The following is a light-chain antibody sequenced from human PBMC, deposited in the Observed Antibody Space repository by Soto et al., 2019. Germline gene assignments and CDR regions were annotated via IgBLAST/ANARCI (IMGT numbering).Light chain of an antibody. J-gene: IGKJ3*01. CDR2: GAS. CDR3: QQYNIWPFT. V-gene: IGKV3-15*01. Sequence: EIVMTQSPATLSVSPGERATLSCRASQSVSSNLAWYQQKPGQAPRLLIYGASTRATGIPARFSGSGSGTEFTLTISSLQSEDFAVYYCQQYNIWPFTFGPGNKVDIK. CDR1: QSVSSN.